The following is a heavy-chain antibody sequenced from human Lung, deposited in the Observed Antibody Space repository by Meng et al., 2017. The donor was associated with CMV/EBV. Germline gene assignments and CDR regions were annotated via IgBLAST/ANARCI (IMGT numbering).Heavy chain of an antibody. D-gene: IGHD3-3*01. CDR2: ISTSSSTI. CDR1: GFTFSTYT. CDR3: AGGVPAAIGYYDFWSGYLYGMDV. Sequence: GGSXRLXCAASGFTFSTYTMNWVRQAPGKGLEWVSDISTSSSTIYYADSVKGRFTISRDNAKNSLYLQMNSLRAEDTAVYYCAGGVPAAIGYYDFWSGYLYGMDVWXQGTXVTVSS. V-gene: IGHV3-48*04. J-gene: IGHJ6*02.